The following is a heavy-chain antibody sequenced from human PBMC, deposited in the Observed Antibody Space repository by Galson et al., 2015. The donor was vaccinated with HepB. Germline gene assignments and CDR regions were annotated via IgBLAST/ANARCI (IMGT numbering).Heavy chain of an antibody. CDR2: IKQDGSEK. D-gene: IGHD3-9*01. V-gene: IGHV3-7*03. Sequence: SLRLSCAASGFTFSSYWMSWVRQAPGKGLEWVANIKQDGSEKYYVDSVKGRFTISRDNAKNSLYLQMNSLRAEDTAVYYCARDSSPRGYFDWFYYYYGMDVWGQGTTVTVSS. CDR3: ARDSSPRGYFDWFYYYYGMDV. CDR1: GFTFSSYW. J-gene: IGHJ6*02.